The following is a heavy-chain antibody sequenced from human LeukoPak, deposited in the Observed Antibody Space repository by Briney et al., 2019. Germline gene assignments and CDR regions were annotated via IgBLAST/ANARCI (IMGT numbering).Heavy chain of an antibody. J-gene: IGHJ3*02. Sequence: ASVKVSCKASGGTFNSYAISWVRQAPGQGLEWMGWINPNSGGTNYAQKFQGRVTMTRDTSISTAYMELSRLRSDDTAVYYCARVVRGSAVVDDAFDIWGQGTMVTVSS. CDR3: ARVVRGSAVVDDAFDI. CDR2: INPNSGGT. V-gene: IGHV1-2*02. D-gene: IGHD3-10*02. CDR1: GGTFNSYA.